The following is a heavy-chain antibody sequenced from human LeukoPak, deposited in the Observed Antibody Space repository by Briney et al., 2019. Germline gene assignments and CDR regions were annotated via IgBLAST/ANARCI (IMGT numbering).Heavy chain of an antibody. CDR3: ARHIKGYYYYGMDV. D-gene: IGHD2-21*01. CDR2: IYHSGST. J-gene: IGHJ6*02. Sequence: PSETLSLTCTVSGYSISSGYYWGWIRQPPGKGLEWIGSIYHSGSTYYNPSLKSRVTISVDTSKNQFSLKLSSVTAADTAVYYCARHIKGYYYYGMDVWGQGTTVTVSS. CDR1: GYSISSGYY. V-gene: IGHV4-38-2*02.